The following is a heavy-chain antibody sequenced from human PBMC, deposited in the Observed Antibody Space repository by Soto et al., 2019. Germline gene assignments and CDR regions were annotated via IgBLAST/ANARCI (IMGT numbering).Heavy chain of an antibody. V-gene: IGHV4-39*01. Sequence: QLQLQESGPGLVMPSETLSLTCTVSGDSISGSPYFWGWIRQPPGKRLEWIGSIFYDGYTLYTPSLXCRVTISVDTSKNQFSLKLASVAAADTATYFCARLQAAVPHYWGQGTLVTVSS. D-gene: IGHD6-13*01. CDR2: IFYDGYT. CDR1: GDSISGSPYF. CDR3: ARLQAAVPHY. J-gene: IGHJ4*02.